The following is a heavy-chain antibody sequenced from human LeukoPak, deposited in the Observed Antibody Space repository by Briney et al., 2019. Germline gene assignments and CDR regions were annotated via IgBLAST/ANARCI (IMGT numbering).Heavy chain of an antibody. CDR1: GSMFGSFW. V-gene: IGHV3-74*01. J-gene: IGHJ5*02. CDR3: AKQDRIVVVPAAIPYWFDP. CDR2: INFDGITT. Sequence: GGSLRLSCAASGSMFGSFWMHWVRQAPGKGLVWVSRINFDGITTTYADSVKGRFTISRDNSKNTLYLQMNSLRAEDTAVYYCAKQDRIVVVPAAIPYWFDPWGQGTLVTVSS. D-gene: IGHD2-2*02.